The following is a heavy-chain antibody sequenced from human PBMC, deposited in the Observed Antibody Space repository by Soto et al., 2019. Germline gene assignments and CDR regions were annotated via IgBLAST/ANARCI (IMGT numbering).Heavy chain of an antibody. Sequence: QVQLVESGGGVVQPGRSLRLSCAASGFSFSISPMHWVRQAPGKGPEWVALISYDGTNKFYADSVKGRFTISRDNCTSTLCLQVDSLRPEDAAVDYCARKPKTSSGQHRAFNYFDSWGQGTRVT. V-gene: IGHV3-30-3*01. CDR3: ARKPKTSSGQHRAFNYFDS. CDR2: ISYDGTNK. D-gene: IGHD6-19*01. J-gene: IGHJ4*02. CDR1: GFSFSISP.